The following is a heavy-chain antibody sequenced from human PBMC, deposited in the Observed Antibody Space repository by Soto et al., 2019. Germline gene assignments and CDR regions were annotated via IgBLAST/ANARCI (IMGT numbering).Heavy chain of an antibody. J-gene: IGHJ4*02. V-gene: IGHV3-33*01. Sequence: QVQMVESGGGVVQSGRSLRLSCATSGFNFRSYGIHWVRQAPGKGLEWVGIICYDGSNKYYADSVKGRFTISRDDSKNTVYLQMDSLRVEDTAIYYCARDNLVGGYFFDYWGQGSLVTVSS. CDR2: ICYDGSNK. D-gene: IGHD1-26*01. CDR1: GFNFRSYG. CDR3: ARDNLVGGYFFDY.